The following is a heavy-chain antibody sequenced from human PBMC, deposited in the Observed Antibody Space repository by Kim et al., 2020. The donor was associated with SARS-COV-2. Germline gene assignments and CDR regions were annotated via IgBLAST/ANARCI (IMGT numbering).Heavy chain of an antibody. J-gene: IGHJ4*02. V-gene: IGHV1-69*04. Sequence: SVKVSCKASGGTFSSYAISWVRQAPGQGLEWMGRIIPILGIANYAQKFQGRVTITADKSTSTAYMELSSLRSEDTAVYYCASARRLSQGGRFDYWGQGTLVTVSS. CDR1: GGTFSSYA. CDR2: IIPILGIA. CDR3: ASARRLSQGGRFDY.